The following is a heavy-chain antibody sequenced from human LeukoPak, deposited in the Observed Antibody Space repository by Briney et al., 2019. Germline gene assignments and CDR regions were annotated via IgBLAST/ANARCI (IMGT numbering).Heavy chain of an antibody. CDR2: ISLSSGAI. Sequence: GGSLRLSCAASGFTFSSYSMTWVRQAPGKGLEWVSYISLSSGAIYYVDSVKGRFTISRDNAKNSLYLQMNSLRAEDTAVYYCARENELWFDYWGQGTLVTVSS. V-gene: IGHV3-48*04. D-gene: IGHD5-18*01. J-gene: IGHJ4*02. CDR3: ARENELWFDY. CDR1: GFTFSSYS.